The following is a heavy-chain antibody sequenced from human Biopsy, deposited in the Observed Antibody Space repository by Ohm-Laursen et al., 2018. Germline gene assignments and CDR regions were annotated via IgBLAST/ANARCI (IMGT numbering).Heavy chain of an antibody. CDR2: VNWNGNRK. D-gene: IGHD2-15*01. CDR1: GFQFDDYS. J-gene: IGHJ5*02. V-gene: IGHV3-20*04. Sequence: SLRLSCAASGFQFDDYSMNWVRQTPAKGLEWVASVNWNGNRKNYADSVKGRFTISRDNAKNSLYLQMDSLRADDTAFYYCAKDLCYHSILTDPFDPWGQGTPVTVSS. CDR3: AKDLCYHSILTDPFDP.